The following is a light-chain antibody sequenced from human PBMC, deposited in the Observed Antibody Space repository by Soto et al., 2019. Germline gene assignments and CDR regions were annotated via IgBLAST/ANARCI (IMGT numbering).Light chain of an antibody. CDR1: QSVSSN. Sequence: EIVLTQSPVTLSVSPGERATLSCRASQSVSSNLAWYQQKPGQAPRLLIYRSSTRATGIPARFSGSGSGTEFTLTISSLQSEDFAVYYCQHYNNWPPWTFGQGTKVENK. V-gene: IGKV3-15*01. CDR2: RSS. J-gene: IGKJ1*01. CDR3: QHYNNWPPWT.